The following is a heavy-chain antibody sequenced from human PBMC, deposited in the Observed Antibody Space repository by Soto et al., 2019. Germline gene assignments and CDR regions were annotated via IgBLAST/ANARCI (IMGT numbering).Heavy chain of an antibody. CDR1: GGSISSYY. Sequence: QVQLQESGPGLVKPSETLSLTCTVSGGSISSYYWSWIRQPPGKGLEWIGYIYYSGSTNYNPSLKSRVTISVDTSKNQFSLKLSSVTTADTAVYYCARGEALVATIFYFDYWGQGTLVTVSS. J-gene: IGHJ4*02. D-gene: IGHD5-12*01. CDR2: IYYSGST. CDR3: ARGEALVATIFYFDY. V-gene: IGHV4-59*01.